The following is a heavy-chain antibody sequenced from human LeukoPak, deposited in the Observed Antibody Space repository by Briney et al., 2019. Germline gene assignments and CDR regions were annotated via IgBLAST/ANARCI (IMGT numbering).Heavy chain of an antibody. CDR2: INHSGST. Sequence: SETLSLTCAVYGGSFSGYYWSWIRQPPGKGLEWIGEINHSGSTNYNPSLKSRVTISVDTSKNQFSLKLSSVTAADTAVYYCASSFSRHSYGYRKWGQGTLATVSS. D-gene: IGHD5-18*01. CDR3: ASSFSRHSYGYRK. J-gene: IGHJ4*02. CDR1: GGSFSGYY. V-gene: IGHV4-34*01.